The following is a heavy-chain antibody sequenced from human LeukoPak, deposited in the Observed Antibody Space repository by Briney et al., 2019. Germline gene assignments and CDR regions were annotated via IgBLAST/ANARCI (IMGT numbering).Heavy chain of an antibody. Sequence: PGGSLRLSCAASGFTFSSYSMNWVRQAPGKGLEWLSYISSTSGTIYYADSVKGRFTISRDNAENSLFLQMDSLRVEDTAVYFCARGQRGMAYFDYWGQGILVTVSS. D-gene: IGHD7-27*01. V-gene: IGHV3-48*01. CDR1: GFTFSSYS. J-gene: IGHJ4*02. CDR2: ISSTSGTI. CDR3: ARGQRGMAYFDY.